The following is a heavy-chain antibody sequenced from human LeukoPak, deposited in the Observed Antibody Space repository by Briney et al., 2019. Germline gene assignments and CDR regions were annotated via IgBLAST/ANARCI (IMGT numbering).Heavy chain of an antibody. CDR3: ARDSSLYDSSGYFRTGYYGMDV. CDR2: ISSSSSTI. J-gene: IGHJ6*02. D-gene: IGHD3-22*01. V-gene: IGHV3-48*01. Sequence: PGGSLRLSCAASGFTFSSYAMSWVRQAPGKGLEWVSYISSSSSTIYYADSVKGRFTISRDNAKNSLYLQMNSLRAEDTAVYYCARDSSLYDSSGYFRTGYYGMDVWGQGTTVTVSS. CDR1: GFTFSSYA.